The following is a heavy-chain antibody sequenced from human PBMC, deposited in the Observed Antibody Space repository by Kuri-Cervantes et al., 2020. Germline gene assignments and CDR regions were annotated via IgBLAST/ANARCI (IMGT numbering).Heavy chain of an antibody. Sequence: SVKVSCKASGCTFSSYAISWVRQAPGQGLEWMGGIIPIFGTANYAQKFQGRVTITRDTSASTAYMELSSLRSEDTAVYYCARGRGYSGRYFDYWGQGTLVTVSS. CDR2: IIPIFGTA. D-gene: IGHD5-12*01. CDR1: GCTFSSYA. J-gene: IGHJ4*02. CDR3: ARGRGYSGRYFDY. V-gene: IGHV1-69*05.